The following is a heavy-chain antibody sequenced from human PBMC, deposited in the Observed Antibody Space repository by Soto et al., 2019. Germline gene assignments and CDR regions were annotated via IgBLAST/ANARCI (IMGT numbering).Heavy chain of an antibody. V-gene: IGHV3-30*18. CDR2: ISYDSSNK. Sequence: VQLLESGGGLIQPGGSLRLSCAASGFTFSYGIHWLRQAPGKGLEWVAYISYDSSNKFYGDSVKGRFTIPRDNSKHTQCLQMNSLRAEDTAVYYCAKLVIGYCSGNTCDDYWGQGTLVAVSS. CDR3: AKLVIGYCSGNTCDDY. CDR1: GFTFSYG. J-gene: IGHJ4*02. D-gene: IGHD2-15*01.